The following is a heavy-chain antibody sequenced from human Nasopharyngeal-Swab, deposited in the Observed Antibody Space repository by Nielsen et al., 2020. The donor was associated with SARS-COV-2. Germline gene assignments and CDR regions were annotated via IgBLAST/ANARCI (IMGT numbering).Heavy chain of an antibody. CDR3: AKDIRGYYDFSP. CDR2: IKEDGSEA. D-gene: IGHD3-3*01. Sequence: GESLMIFCAASGFTFSKFWMNWVRQAPGKGLEWVANIKEDGSEAHYVGSVRGRFTISRDNAENSLYLQMNSLRAEDTAVYYCAKDIRGYYDFSPWGLGTLVTVAS. V-gene: IGHV3-7*03. J-gene: IGHJ5*02. CDR1: GFTFSKFW.